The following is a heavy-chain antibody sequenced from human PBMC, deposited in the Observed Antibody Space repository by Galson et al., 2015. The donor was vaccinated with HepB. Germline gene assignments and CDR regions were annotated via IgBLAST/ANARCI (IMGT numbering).Heavy chain of an antibody. CDR1: GFTFSSYG. D-gene: IGHD3-16*01. V-gene: IGHV3-33*01. Sequence: SLRLSCAASGFTFSSYGMHWVRQAPGKGLEWVAVIWYDGSNKYYADSVKGRFTISRDNPKNTLYLQMNSLRAEDTAVYYCARGDDVGEDYYFDYWGQGTLVTVSS. J-gene: IGHJ4*02. CDR2: IWYDGSNK. CDR3: ARGDDVGEDYYFDY.